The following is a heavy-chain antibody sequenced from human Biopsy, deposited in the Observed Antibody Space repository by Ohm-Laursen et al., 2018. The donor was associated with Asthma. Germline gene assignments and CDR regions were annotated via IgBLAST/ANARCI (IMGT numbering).Heavy chain of an antibody. CDR2: ISYDGSNK. V-gene: IGHV3-30*03. J-gene: IGHJ4*02. Sequence: SLRLSCAASGFTFSSYGMHWVRQAPGKGLEWVAVISYDGSNKYYADAVKGRFTISRDNSKNTLYLQMNSLRAEDTAVYYCASQSSGPDFWSGYYYFDYWGQGTLVTVSS. CDR1: GFTFSSYG. D-gene: IGHD3-3*01. CDR3: ASQSSGPDFWSGYYYFDY.